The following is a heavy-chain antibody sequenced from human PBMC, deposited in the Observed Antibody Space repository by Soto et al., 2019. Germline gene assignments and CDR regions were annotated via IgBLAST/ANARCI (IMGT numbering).Heavy chain of an antibody. CDR1: GFAVSSYS. CDR2: MSFDGNSN. Sequence: QVQLVESGGGVVQPGTSLRLSCAASGFAVSSYSMHWVRQAPGKGLEWVAAMSFDGNSNYFADSVKGRFKISRDTSKHTSSLEMESLGVEDSSLYHCTRGRSMIAHDDFEYWGQGTQVTVSS. J-gene: IGHJ4*02. V-gene: IGHV3-30-3*01. D-gene: IGHD2-21*01. CDR3: TRGRSMIAHDDFEY.